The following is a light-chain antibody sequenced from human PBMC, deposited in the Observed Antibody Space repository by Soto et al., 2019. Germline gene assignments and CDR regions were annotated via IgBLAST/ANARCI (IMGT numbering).Light chain of an antibody. Sequence: QSALTQPASVSGSPGQSITISCTGTSSDVGGYDYVSWYQHHPGKAPKFMIYEVTNRPSGVSHRFSGSKSGNPASLTISGLPAEDEADYSCSSYTTTSTYVFGTGTKLTVL. CDR3: SSYTTTSTYV. V-gene: IGLV2-14*01. J-gene: IGLJ1*01. CDR1: SSDVGGYDY. CDR2: EVT.